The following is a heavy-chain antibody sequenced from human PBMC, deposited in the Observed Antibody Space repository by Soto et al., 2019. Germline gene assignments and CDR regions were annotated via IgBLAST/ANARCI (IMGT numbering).Heavy chain of an antibody. CDR3: ARGRSYDYIWGSYRASDASDI. J-gene: IGHJ3*02. CDR1: GYTFTSYY. D-gene: IGHD3-16*02. V-gene: IGHV1-46*01. Sequence: ASVKVSCKASGYTFTSYYMHWVRQAPGQGLDWMGIINPSGGSTSYAQKFQGRVTMTRNTSISTAYMELSSLRSEDTAVYYCARGRSYDYIWGSYRASDASDIWGQGTMVTVSS. CDR2: INPSGGST.